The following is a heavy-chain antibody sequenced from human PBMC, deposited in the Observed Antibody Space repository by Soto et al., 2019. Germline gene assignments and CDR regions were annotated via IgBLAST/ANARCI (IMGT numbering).Heavy chain of an antibody. CDR2: IYYSGST. J-gene: IGHJ4*02. Sequence: QVQLQESGPGLVKPSQTLSLTCTVSGGSISSGGYYWSWIRQHPGKGLEWIGYIYYSGSTYYNPSLKSRVTMSVDTSKNRFSLKLSSVTAADTAVYYCARCGNCSGGSCYSDIFDYWGQGTLVTVSS. D-gene: IGHD2-15*01. CDR3: ARCGNCSGGSCYSDIFDY. CDR1: GGSISSGGYY. V-gene: IGHV4-31*03.